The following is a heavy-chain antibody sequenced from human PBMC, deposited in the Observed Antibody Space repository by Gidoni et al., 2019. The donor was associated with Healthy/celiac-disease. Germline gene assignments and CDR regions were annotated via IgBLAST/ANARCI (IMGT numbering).Heavy chain of an antibody. J-gene: IGHJ6*02. CDR3: AKPLYYYDRGGMDV. CDR2: INHSGST. CDR1: GGSFSGYY. V-gene: IGHV4-34*01. D-gene: IGHD3-10*02. Sequence: QVQLQQWGAGLLKPSETLSLTCAVYGGSFSGYYWSWIRQPPGKGLEGSGEINHSGSTNYNPSLKSRVTISVDTSKNQFSLKLSSVTAADTAVYYCAKPLYYYDRGGMDVWGQGTTVTVSS.